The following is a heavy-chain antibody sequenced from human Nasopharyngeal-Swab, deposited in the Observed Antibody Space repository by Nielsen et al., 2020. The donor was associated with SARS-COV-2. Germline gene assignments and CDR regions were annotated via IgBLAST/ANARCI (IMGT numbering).Heavy chain of an antibody. CDR1: GGSISSYY. Sequence: SETLSLTCTVSGGSISSYYWSWIRQPPGKGLEWIGYIYYSGSTNYNPSLKSRVTISVDTSKNQFSLKLSSVTAADTAVYYCARGGGVWLQLFTYFDYWGQGTLVTVSS. CDR2: IYYSGST. CDR3: ARGGGVWLQLFTYFDY. D-gene: IGHD5-24*01. J-gene: IGHJ4*02. V-gene: IGHV4-59*01.